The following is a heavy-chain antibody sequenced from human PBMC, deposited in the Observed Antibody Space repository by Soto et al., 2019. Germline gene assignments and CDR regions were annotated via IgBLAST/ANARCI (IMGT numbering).Heavy chain of an antibody. J-gene: IGHJ6*02. Sequence: LRLSCAASGFTFSIYAMSWVRQAPGKGLEWVSGISTGGASTYYADSVKGRFTISRDNSKNTLYLQMNSLRAEDTAVYYCAVDTSMVPPYYYGMDVWGQGTTVTVSS. CDR1: GFTFSIYA. V-gene: IGHV3-23*01. CDR3: AVDTSMVPPYYYGMDV. CDR2: ISTGGAST. D-gene: IGHD5-18*01.